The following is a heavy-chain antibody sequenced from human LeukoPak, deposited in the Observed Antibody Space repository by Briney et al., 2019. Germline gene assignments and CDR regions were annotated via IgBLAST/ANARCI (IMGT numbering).Heavy chain of an antibody. Sequence: GGSLRLSCAASGFTFSSYGMHWVRQAPGKGLEWVAVISYDGSNKYYADSVKGRFTISRDNSKNTLYLQMNSLRAEDTAVYYCAKDRDWYYFDYWGRGILVTVSS. J-gene: IGHJ4*02. CDR2: ISYDGSNK. D-gene: IGHD5-24*01. CDR3: AKDRDWYYFDY. V-gene: IGHV3-30*18. CDR1: GFTFSSYG.